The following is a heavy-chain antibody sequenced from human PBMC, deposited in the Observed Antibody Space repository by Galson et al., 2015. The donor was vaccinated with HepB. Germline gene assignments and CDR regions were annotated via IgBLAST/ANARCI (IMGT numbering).Heavy chain of an antibody. CDR1: GFTFSSYG. CDR2: IWYDGSNK. Sequence: SLRLSCAASGFTFSSYGMHWVRQAPGKGLEWVAVIWYDGSNKYYADSVKGRFTISRDNSKNTLYLQMNSLRAEDTAVYYCARDLSPKGYRGLDYWGQGTLVTVSS. CDR3: ARDLSPKGYRGLDY. V-gene: IGHV3-33*08. J-gene: IGHJ4*02. D-gene: IGHD5-24*01.